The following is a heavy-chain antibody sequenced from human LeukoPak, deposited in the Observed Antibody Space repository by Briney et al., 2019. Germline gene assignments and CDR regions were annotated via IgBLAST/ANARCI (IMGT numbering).Heavy chain of an antibody. Sequence: PSQTLSLTCTVSGGSISSGGYYWSWIRQHPGKGLEWIGYIYYSGSTYYNPSLKSRVTISVDTSKNQFSLKLSSVTAADTAVYYCARRGDYDFWSGYSDAFDIWGQGTMVTVSS. CDR2: IYYSGST. V-gene: IGHV4-31*03. CDR1: GGSISSGGYY. J-gene: IGHJ3*02. CDR3: ARRGDYDFWSGYSDAFDI. D-gene: IGHD3-3*01.